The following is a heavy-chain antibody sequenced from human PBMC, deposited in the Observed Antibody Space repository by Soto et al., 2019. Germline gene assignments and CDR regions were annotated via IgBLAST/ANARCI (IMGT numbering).Heavy chain of an antibody. CDR2: IYYTGHT. D-gene: IGHD6-13*01. V-gene: IGHV4-39*01. CDR1: GGSLSISDYY. CDR3: AGNRGISAAGTQGWFVP. Sequence: SETLSLTCTLSGGSLSISDYYWGWIRQPPGKGLEWIGSIYYTGHTYFNVSLQSRVTISIDTSKNQFSLTLRSMTAADTAIYYCAGNRGISAAGTQGWFVPWGQGTLVTV. J-gene: IGHJ5*02.